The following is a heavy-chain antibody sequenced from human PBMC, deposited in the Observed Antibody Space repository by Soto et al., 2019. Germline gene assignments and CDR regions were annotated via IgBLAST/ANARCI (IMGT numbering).Heavy chain of an antibody. CDR3: TRVGGYYGDYPNFDY. CDR2: IYYSGST. CDR1: GYSISSFY. J-gene: IGHJ4*02. Sequence: SETLSLTCLVYGYSISSFYWSWIRQPPGKGLEWIGNIYYSGSTNYNPSRKSRVTMSVDMSRNQVSPKLSSVTAADTAVYYCTRVGGYYGDYPNFDYWGQGALVTVSS. V-gene: IGHV4-59*01. D-gene: IGHD4-17*01.